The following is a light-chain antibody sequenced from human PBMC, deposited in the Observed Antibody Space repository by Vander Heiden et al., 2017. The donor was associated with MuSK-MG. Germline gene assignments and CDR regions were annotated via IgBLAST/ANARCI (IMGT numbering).Light chain of an antibody. J-gene: IGLJ3*02. V-gene: IGLV3-25*03. CDR3: QSADSSASYMV. CDR1: ALPKQY. CDR2: KDT. Sequence: SYELPQPPPVAVAPGPPATITCPGYALPKQYCHWYQQKPGQAPVLVIQKDTERPSGIPERFSVSRSGTAVALIIRGVQAEDEAVYFCQSADSSASYMVFGGGTKLTVL.